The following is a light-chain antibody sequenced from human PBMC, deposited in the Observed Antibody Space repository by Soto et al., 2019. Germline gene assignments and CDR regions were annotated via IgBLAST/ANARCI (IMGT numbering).Light chain of an antibody. Sequence: QSALTQPASVSGSPGQSITISCTGTSSDVGSYNLVSWYQQHPGKVPQLMIYEGSKRPSGVSNRFSGSKSGNTASLTISGLQAEDEADYYCCSYARGSTYVFGTGTK. CDR3: CSYARGSTYV. CDR1: SSDVGSYNL. V-gene: IGLV2-23*01. CDR2: EGS. J-gene: IGLJ1*01.